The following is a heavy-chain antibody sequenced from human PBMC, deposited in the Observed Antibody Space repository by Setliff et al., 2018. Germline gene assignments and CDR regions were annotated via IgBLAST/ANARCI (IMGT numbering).Heavy chain of an antibody. CDR1: GFTFSSYS. Sequence: GGSLRLSCAASGFTFSSYSMNWVRQAPGKGLEWVSYISSSSSTIYYADSVKGRFTISRDNSKNTLYLQMNSLRAEDTAVYYCARDQSSFVDTAMVSLAWYFDLWGRGTLVTVSS. J-gene: IGHJ2*01. CDR3: ARDQSSFVDTAMVSLAWYFDL. CDR2: ISSSSSTI. D-gene: IGHD5-18*01. V-gene: IGHV3-48*01.